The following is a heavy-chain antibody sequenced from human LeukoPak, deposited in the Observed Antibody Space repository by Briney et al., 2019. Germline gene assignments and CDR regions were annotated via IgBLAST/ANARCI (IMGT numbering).Heavy chain of an antibody. D-gene: IGHD3-10*01. CDR2: INAGNGNT. CDR1: GYTFTSYA. Sequence: EASVKVSCKASGYTFTSYAMHWVRQAPGQRLEWMGWINAGNGNTKYSQKFQGRVTITRDTSASTAYMELSSLRSEDTAVYYCASPENPSGSYYNGHAFDIWGQGTMVTVSS. V-gene: IGHV1-3*01. J-gene: IGHJ3*02. CDR3: ASPENPSGSYYNGHAFDI.